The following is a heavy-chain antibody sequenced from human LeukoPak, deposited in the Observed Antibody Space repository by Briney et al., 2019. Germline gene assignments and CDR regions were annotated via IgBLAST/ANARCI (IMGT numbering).Heavy chain of an antibody. J-gene: IGHJ4*02. V-gene: IGHV3-21*01. Sequence: GGSLRLSCAASGFTFSSYSMNWVRRAPGKGLEWVSSISSSSSYIYYADLVKGRFTISRDNAKNSLYLQMNSLRAEDTAVYYCARSLDSGYDYLPEYFDYWGQGTLVTVSS. D-gene: IGHD5-12*01. CDR2: ISSSSSYI. CDR1: GFTFSSYS. CDR3: ARSLDSGYDYLPEYFDY.